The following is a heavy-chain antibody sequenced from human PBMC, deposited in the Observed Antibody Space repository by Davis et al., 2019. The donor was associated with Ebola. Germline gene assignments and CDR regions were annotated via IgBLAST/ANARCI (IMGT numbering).Heavy chain of an antibody. J-gene: IGHJ6*02. CDR2: IKQDGSEK. CDR3: AREKRFSYYYGMDV. D-gene: IGHD3-3*01. CDR1: GFTFSSYW. V-gene: IGHV3-7*01. Sequence: GESLKISCAASGFTFSSYWMSWVRQAPGKGLEWVANIKQDGSEKYYADSVKGRFTISRDNSKNTLYLQMNSLRAEDTAVYYCAREKRFSYYYGMDVWGQGTTVTVSS.